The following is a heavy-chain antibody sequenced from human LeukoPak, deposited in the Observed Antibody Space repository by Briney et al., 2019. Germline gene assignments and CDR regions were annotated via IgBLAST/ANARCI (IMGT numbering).Heavy chain of an antibody. CDR2: IIPIFGTA. Sequence: SVKVSCKASGGTFSSYAISWVRQAPGQGLEWMGGIIPIFGTANYAQKFQGRVTITADESTSTAYMELSSLRSEDTAVYYCARDSDRGRYCSGGSCPHYYYYGMDVWGQGTTVTVSS. CDR3: ARDSDRGRYCSGGSCPHYYYYGMDV. V-gene: IGHV1-69*13. D-gene: IGHD2-15*01. CDR1: GGTFSSYA. J-gene: IGHJ6*02.